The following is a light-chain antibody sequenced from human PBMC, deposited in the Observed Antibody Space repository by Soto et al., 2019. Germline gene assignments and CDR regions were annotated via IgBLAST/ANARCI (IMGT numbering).Light chain of an antibody. J-gene: IGKJ4*01. CDR1: QSVSSSY. V-gene: IGKV3-20*01. CDR3: QQYGSSPLT. Sequence: ETGLTKSPCTLSLSPGERATLSSTASQSVSSSYLAWYQQKPGQAPRLLIYGASSRATGIPDRFSGSGSGTDFTLAISRLEPEDFAVYYCQQYGSSPLTFGGGTKVDIK. CDR2: GAS.